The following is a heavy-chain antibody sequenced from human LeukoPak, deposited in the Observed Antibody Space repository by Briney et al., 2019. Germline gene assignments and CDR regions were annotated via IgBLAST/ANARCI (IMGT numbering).Heavy chain of an antibody. V-gene: IGHV4-34*01. CDR2: INHSGSI. J-gene: IGHJ3*02. D-gene: IGHD3-22*01. CDR3: ARGDAVILDAFDI. CDR1: GGSFSGYY. Sequence: SETLSLTCAVYGGSFSGYYWSWIRQPPGKGLEWIGEINHSGSINYNPSLKSRVTISVDRSKNQFSLKLSSVTAADTAVYYCARGDAVILDAFDIWGQGTMVTVSS.